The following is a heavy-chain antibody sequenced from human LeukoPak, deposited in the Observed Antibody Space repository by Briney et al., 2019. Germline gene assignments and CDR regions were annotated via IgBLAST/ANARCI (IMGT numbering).Heavy chain of an antibody. CDR1: GFTFSSYG. J-gene: IGHJ4*02. V-gene: IGHV3-23*01. CDR2: FDGNGPNT. Sequence: GGSLRLSCAVSGFTFSSYGMNWVRQAPGKGLEWVSGFDGNGPNTYYADSVKGRWTISRDNSRNTLYLEMNSLRPEDTAIYYCAKPRTTGLGWAQFDYWGQGSLVTVSS. CDR3: AKPRTTGLGWAQFDY. D-gene: IGHD2-8*02.